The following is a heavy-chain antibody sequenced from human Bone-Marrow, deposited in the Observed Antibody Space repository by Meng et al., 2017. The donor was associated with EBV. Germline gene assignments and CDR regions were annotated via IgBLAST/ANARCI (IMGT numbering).Heavy chain of an antibody. CDR2: IYWDDYK. J-gene: IGHJ5*02. Sequence: QITLKESGPTLVNSTQTLTLTCPFSGFSLGTIGVGVGWIHQPPGEALEWLGLIYWDDYKRYRTSLQSRLTIMKDTSKNQVVLIMTNMDPADTATYYCVHRQHYYGSGNSRSGWFDPWGQGTLVTISS. V-gene: IGHV2-5*02. CDR3: VHRQHYYGSGNSRSGWFDP. CDR1: GFSLGTIGVG. D-gene: IGHD3-10*01.